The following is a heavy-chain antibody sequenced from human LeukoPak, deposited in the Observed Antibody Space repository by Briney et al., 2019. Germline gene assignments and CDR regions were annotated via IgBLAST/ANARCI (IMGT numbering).Heavy chain of an antibody. V-gene: IGHV1-2*06. Sequence: ASMKVSCKASGYTFTGYYMHWVRQAPGQGLEWMGRINPNSGGTNYAQKFQGRVTMTRDTSISTAYMELSRLRSDDTAVYYCSIVGATTRYYFDYWGQGTLVTVSS. CDR2: INPNSGGT. D-gene: IGHD1-26*01. CDR1: GYTFTGYY. J-gene: IGHJ4*02. CDR3: SIVGATTRYYFDY.